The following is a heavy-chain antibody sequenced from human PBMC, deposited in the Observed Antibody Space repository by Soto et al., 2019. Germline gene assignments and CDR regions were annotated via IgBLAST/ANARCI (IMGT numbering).Heavy chain of an antibody. V-gene: IGHV4-30-4*01. CDR2: IYYSGST. CDR1: GGSISSGDYY. D-gene: IGHD3-10*01. J-gene: IGHJ5*02. Sequence: QVQLQESGPGLVKPSQTLSLTCTVSGGSISSGDYYWSWIRQPPGKGLEWIGYIYYSGSTYYNPSLKSRVTISLDTSKNQFALKLSSVTAADTAVYYCARDRGGSGANWFDPWGQGTLVTVSS. CDR3: ARDRGGSGANWFDP.